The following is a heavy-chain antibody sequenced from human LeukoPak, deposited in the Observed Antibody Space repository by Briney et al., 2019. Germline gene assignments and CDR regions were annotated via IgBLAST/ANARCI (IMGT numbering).Heavy chain of an antibody. CDR1: GFTFSSYW. Sequence: GGSPRLSCAASGFTFSSYWMSWVRQAPGKGLEWVANIKQDGSEKYYVDSVKGRFTISRDNAKNSLYLQMNSLRAEDTAVYYCARGRTPYCGGDCYSYYYYMDVWGKGTTVTVSS. CDR3: ARGRTPYCGGDCYSYYYYMDV. D-gene: IGHD2-21*01. V-gene: IGHV3-7*01. CDR2: IKQDGSEK. J-gene: IGHJ6*03.